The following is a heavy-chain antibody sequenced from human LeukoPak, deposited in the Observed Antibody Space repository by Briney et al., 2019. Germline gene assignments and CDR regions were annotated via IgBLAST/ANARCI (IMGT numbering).Heavy chain of an antibody. Sequence: SETLSLTCTVSGYSISSGHYWGWIRQPPGKGREWIGSIYHSGSTYYNPSLKSRVTISVDTSKNQFSLKLSSVTAADTAVYYCARDGFVDTAMGAYFDYWGQGTLVTVSS. CDR1: GYSISSGHY. CDR3: ARDGFVDTAMGAYFDY. CDR2: IYHSGST. V-gene: IGHV4-38-2*02. D-gene: IGHD5-18*01. J-gene: IGHJ4*02.